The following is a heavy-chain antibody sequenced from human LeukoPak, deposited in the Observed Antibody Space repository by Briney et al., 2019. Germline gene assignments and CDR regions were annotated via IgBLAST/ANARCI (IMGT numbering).Heavy chain of an antibody. V-gene: IGHV3-30-3*01. CDR1: GFTFSSYA. Sequence: PGRSLRLSCAASGFTFSSYAMHWVRQAPGKGLEWVAVISYDGSNKYYADSVKGRFTISRDNSKNTLYLRMNSLRAEDTAVYYCAREWWELHFDYWGQGTLVTVSS. D-gene: IGHD1-26*01. CDR3: AREWWELHFDY. CDR2: ISYDGSNK. J-gene: IGHJ4*02.